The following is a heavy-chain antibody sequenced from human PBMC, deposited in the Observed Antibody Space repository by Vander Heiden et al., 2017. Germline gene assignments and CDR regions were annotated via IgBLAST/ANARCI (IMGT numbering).Heavy chain of an antibody. Sequence: EVQLLESGGGLVPPGGSLRLSCAASGFTFSHYAMSWVRQAPGKGLEWVSGISGSGGSTYYADSVKGRFTISRDTSKNTLYLQMNSLRAEDTAVYYCAKDFEYSGSSLDYWGQGTLVTVSS. V-gene: IGHV3-23*01. J-gene: IGHJ4*02. CDR3: AKDFEYSGSSLDY. CDR1: GFTFSHYA. CDR2: ISGSGGST. D-gene: IGHD6-6*01.